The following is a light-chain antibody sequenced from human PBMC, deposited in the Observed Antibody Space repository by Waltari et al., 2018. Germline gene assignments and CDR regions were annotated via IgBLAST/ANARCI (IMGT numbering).Light chain of an antibody. J-gene: IGLJ2*01. CDR2: NDG. V-gene: IGLV3-21*03. CDR1: NIGSKS. Sequence: SYVLTQPPSVSVAPGKSARLTCEGNNIGSKSVHWYQQKPGQAPVLVVYNDGERPAGVPERVFGFNSGDTATLTISRAEAGDEADYYCQVWDNDSDHVVFGGGTKLTVL. CDR3: QVWDNDSDHVV.